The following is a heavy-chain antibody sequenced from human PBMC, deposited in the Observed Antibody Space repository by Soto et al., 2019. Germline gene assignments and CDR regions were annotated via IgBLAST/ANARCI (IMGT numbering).Heavy chain of an antibody. V-gene: IGHV3-21*01. J-gene: IGHJ4*02. D-gene: IGHD5-12*01. CDR3: ARGDGYNSFAY. CDR2: ISSRTRFI. CDR1: GFAFNSYS. Sequence: EVQLVESGGGLVKPGESLRLSCAASGFAFNSYSLNWVRQAPGKGLEWVSSISSRTRFIYYADSVKGRFTISRDSAKISLYLQMNILRAEDTAVYYCARGDGYNSFAYWGQGTLVTVSS.